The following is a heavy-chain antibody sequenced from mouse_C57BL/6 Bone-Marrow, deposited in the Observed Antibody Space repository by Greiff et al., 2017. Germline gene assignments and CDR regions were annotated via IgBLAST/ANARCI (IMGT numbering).Heavy chain of an antibody. CDR2: IYPGGGYT. D-gene: IGHD1-1*01. J-gene: IGHJ2*01. CDR3: ARDAVVGDYFDY. V-gene: IGHV1-63*01. CDR1: GYTFTNYW. Sequence: QVQLKESGAELVRPGTSVKMSCKASGYTFTNYWIGWAKQRPGHGLEWIGDIYPGGGYTNYNEKFKGKATLTADKSSSTAYMQFSSLTSEDSAIYYCARDAVVGDYFDYWGQGTTLTVSS.